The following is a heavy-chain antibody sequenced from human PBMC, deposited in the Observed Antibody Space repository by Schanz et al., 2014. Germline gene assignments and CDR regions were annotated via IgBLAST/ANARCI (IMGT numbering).Heavy chain of an antibody. CDR3: AKDLAAVGVFDY. CDR1: GFVFRTFA. CDR2: ISGSGGST. V-gene: IGHV3-23*01. J-gene: IGHJ4*02. Sequence: EVQLLESGGTVVQPGGSLRVSCAASGFVFRTFAMYWVRQAPGKGLEWVSGISGSGGSTYDADSVKGRFTISRDNSKNTLDLQMNSLRAEDTAIYYCAKDLAAVGVFDYWGQGSLVTVSS. D-gene: IGHD6-13*01.